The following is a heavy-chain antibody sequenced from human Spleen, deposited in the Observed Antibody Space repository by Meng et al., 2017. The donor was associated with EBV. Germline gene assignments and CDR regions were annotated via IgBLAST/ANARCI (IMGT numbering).Heavy chain of an antibody. V-gene: IGHV3-11*01. CDR1: GFTFSDFY. Sequence: VQLVESGGGLVKPQGSLRLSCAASGFTFSDFYMTWIRQAPGKGLEWISTISGNGSYIYYADSVKGRFTISRDNAKNSLYLEMNSLRGDDTAVYYCAGGLRYSDFWGQGTLVTVSS. CDR2: ISGNGSYI. D-gene: IGHD2-15*01. CDR3: AGGLRYSDF. J-gene: IGHJ4*02.